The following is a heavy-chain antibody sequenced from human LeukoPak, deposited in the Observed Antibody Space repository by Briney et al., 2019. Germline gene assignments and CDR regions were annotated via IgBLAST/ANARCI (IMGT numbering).Heavy chain of an antibody. D-gene: IGHD3-10*01. J-gene: IGHJ4*02. CDR3: ASPVGDSYGSGLDY. CDR2: IDPSDSYT. CDR1: GYSFTSYW. Sequence: GESLKISCKGSGYSFTSYWIRWGREMPGKGVEWMGRIDPSDSYTNYSPSFQGHVTISSDKSISTAYLHWSSLKASDTAMYYCASPVGDSYGSGLDYWGQGTLVTVSS. V-gene: IGHV5-10-1*01.